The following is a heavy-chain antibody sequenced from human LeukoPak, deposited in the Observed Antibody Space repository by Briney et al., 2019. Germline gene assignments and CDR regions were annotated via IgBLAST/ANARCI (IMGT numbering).Heavy chain of an antibody. Sequence: GGSLKLSCAASGFTFSSYGMHWVRQAPGKGLEWVAFIRYDGSNKYYADSVKGRFTISRDNSKNTLYLQMNSLRAEDTAVYYCAKDTPDSSAYYLENWGQGTLVTVSS. J-gene: IGHJ4*02. CDR1: GFTFSSYG. CDR3: AKDTPDSSAYYLEN. V-gene: IGHV3-30*02. CDR2: IRYDGSNK. D-gene: IGHD3-22*01.